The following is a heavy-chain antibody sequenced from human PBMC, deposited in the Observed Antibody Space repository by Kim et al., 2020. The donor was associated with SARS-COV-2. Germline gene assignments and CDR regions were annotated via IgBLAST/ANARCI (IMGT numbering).Heavy chain of an antibody. V-gene: IGHV4-39*07. J-gene: IGHJ4*01. Sequence: SETLSLTCTVSGGSISSSSYYWGWIRQPPGKGLEWIGSIYYSGSTYYNPSLKSRVTISVDTSKNQFSLKLSSVTAADTAVYYCARDPTRYYYDSSGFDY. CDR3: ARDPTRYYYDSSGFDY. CDR2: IYYSGST. D-gene: IGHD3-22*01. CDR1: GGSISSSSYY.